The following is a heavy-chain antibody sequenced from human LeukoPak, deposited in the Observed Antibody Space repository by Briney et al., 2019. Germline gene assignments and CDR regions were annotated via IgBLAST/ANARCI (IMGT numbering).Heavy chain of an antibody. CDR1: GGSFSGYY. CDR3: ARENIVAVPAATDY. Sequence: SETLSLTCAAYGGSFSGYYWSWLRQPPGKGLEWIGGINHSGSTNYNPSLTSRVTISVDTSKNQSSLKLSSVTAADTAVYYCARENIVAVPAATDYWGQGTLVTVSS. V-gene: IGHV4-34*01. D-gene: IGHD2-2*01. CDR2: INHSGST. J-gene: IGHJ4*02.